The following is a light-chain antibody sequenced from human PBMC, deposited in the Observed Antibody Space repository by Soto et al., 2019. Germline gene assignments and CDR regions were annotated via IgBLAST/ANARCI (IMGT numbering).Light chain of an antibody. V-gene: IGLV2-8*01. Sequence: QSALTQPPSASGSPGQSVTISCTGTSSDVGGYNYVSWYQQHPGKAPKLMISEVSKRPSGVPDRFSGSKSGNTAPLTVSWVLGEGEGYYYCSSYAGSNNLVFGGGTKLTVL. J-gene: IGLJ3*02. CDR3: SSYAGSNNLV. CDR2: EVS. CDR1: SSDVGGYNY.